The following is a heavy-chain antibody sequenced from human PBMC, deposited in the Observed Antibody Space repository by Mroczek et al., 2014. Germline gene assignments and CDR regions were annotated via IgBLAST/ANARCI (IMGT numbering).Heavy chain of an antibody. Sequence: QVQLGGGLGGGVVQPGRSLRLSCAASGFTFSSYGMHWVRQAPGKGLEWVAVISYDGSNKYYADSVKGRFTISRDNSKNTLYLQMNSLRAEDTAVYYCAKDLSVGCSSTSCYEVTYYYYYYGMDVWGQGTTVTVSS. J-gene: IGHJ6*02. D-gene: IGHD2-2*01. V-gene: IGHV3-30*18. CDR3: AKDLSVGCSSTSCYEVTYYYYYYGMDV. CDR2: ISYDGSNK. CDR1: GFTFSSYG.